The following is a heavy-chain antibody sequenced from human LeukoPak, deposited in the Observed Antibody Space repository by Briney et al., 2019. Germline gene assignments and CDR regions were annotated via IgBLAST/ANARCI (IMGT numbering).Heavy chain of an antibody. J-gene: IGHJ4*02. CDR3: AKDTSRGTITFGGVIVIGEPVLGFDY. CDR1: GDSVSSNSAA. Sequence: SQTLSLTCAISGDSVSSNSAAWNWIRQSPSRGLEWLGRTYYRSKWYNDYAVSVKSRITVNPDTSKNQFSLQLNSVTPEDTAVYYCAKDTSRGTITFGGVIVIGEPVLGFDYWGQGTLVTVSS. D-gene: IGHD3-16*02. V-gene: IGHV6-1*01. CDR2: TYYRSKWYN.